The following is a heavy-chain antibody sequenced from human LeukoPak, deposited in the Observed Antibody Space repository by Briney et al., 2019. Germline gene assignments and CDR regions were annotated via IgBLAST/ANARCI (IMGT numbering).Heavy chain of an antibody. V-gene: IGHV1-46*01. CDR1: GYNFTNYY. CDR2: MNPSGDTT. Sequence: ASVKVSCKTSGYNFTNYYMHWVRQAPGHGLEWMGIMNPSGDTTTYAEKFQGRVTMTRDTSTSTVYMELSSLRSEDTAVYYCARGYSGYDQFLRGDYFDYWGQGTLVTVSS. J-gene: IGHJ4*02. D-gene: IGHD5-12*01. CDR3: ARGYSGYDQFLRGDYFDY.